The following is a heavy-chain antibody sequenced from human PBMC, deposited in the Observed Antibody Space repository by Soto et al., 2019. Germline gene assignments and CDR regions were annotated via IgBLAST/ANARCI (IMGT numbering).Heavy chain of an antibody. Sequence: ASVKVSCKASGNTFTNFGVTWVRQAPGQGLEWMGWISAYTDDPNYAQKFQGRVTMTIDTSTSTAYLDLRSLTSDDTAVYYCARVIPGAEAWFDPWGQGTLVTVSS. J-gene: IGHJ5*02. D-gene: IGHD2-2*01. V-gene: IGHV1-18*01. CDR3: ARVIPGAEAWFDP. CDR1: GNTFTNFG. CDR2: ISAYTDDP.